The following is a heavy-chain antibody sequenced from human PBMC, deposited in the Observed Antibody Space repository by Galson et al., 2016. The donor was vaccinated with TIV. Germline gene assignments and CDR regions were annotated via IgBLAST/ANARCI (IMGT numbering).Heavy chain of an antibody. CDR2: ITPILDVA. CDR3: ARSRYFDSTDYYYGEDAFDI. V-gene: IGHV1-69*02. D-gene: IGHD3-22*01. Sequence: SVKVSCKASGGPFTSYSIIWVRQAPGHGLEWMGRITPILDVATYAQKFQDRVTITADKSTSTAYMDLRNLTSADTAVHYCARSRYFDSTDYYYGEDAFDIWGQGTLVTVSS. CDR1: GGPFTSYS. J-gene: IGHJ3*02.